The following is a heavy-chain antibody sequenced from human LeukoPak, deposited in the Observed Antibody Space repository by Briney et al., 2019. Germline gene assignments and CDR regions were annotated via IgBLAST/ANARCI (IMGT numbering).Heavy chain of an antibody. V-gene: IGHV3-30*04. CDR2: ISYDGSNK. CDR3: ARAYSSSWYYYYGMDV. Sequence: GRPRSLSWEASGFTFSSFAMNWVGKVQGKGLEWVAVISYDGSNKYYADSVKGRFTISRDNSKNTLYLQMNSLRAEDTAVYYCARAYSSSWYYYYGMDVWGQGTTVTVSS. CDR1: GFTFSSFA. D-gene: IGHD6-13*01. J-gene: IGHJ6*02.